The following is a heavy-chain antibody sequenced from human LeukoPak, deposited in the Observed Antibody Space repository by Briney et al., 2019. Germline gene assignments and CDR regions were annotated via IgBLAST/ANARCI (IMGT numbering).Heavy chain of an antibody. CDR1: GFTFSSYW. V-gene: IGHV3-74*01. Sequence: GGSLRLSCAASGFTFSSYWMHWVRQAPGKGLVWVSRINSDGSRTSYADSVKGRFTISRDNAKNTLYMHVNSLRVEDTAVFYCARGGDIAAAGRTGADYMDVWGKGTMVTISS. D-gene: IGHD6-13*01. CDR3: ARGGDIAAAGRTGADYMDV. CDR2: INSDGSRT. J-gene: IGHJ6*03.